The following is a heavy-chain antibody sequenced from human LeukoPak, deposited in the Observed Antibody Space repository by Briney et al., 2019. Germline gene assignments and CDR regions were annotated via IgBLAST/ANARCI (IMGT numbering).Heavy chain of an antibody. J-gene: IGHJ4*02. CDR1: GGSISSSSYY. CDR2: IYYSGRT. D-gene: IGHD4-17*01. Sequence: PSETLSLTCTVSGGSISSSSYYWGWIRQPPGKGLEWIGSIYYSGRTYYNPSLKSRVTISVDTSKNQFSLKLSSVTAADTAVYYCARRTYIYGDYAPGSVYWGQGTLVTVSS. V-gene: IGHV4-39*01. CDR3: ARRTYIYGDYAPGSVY.